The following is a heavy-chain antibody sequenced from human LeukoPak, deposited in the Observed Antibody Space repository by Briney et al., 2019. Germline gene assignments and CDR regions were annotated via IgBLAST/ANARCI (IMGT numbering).Heavy chain of an antibody. Sequence: GGSLRLSCAASGFIFSDFWMTWVRQAPGKGLEWVANIKHDGSERYYVDSVRGRFTISRDNAKNSLYLQMNSLRAEDTAVYYCAREYYYISSGHGAFYYWGQGTMVTVSS. D-gene: IGHD3-22*01. CDR2: IKHDGSER. V-gene: IGHV3-7*01. CDR3: AREYYYISSGHGAFYY. CDR1: GFIFSDFW. J-gene: IGHJ3*01.